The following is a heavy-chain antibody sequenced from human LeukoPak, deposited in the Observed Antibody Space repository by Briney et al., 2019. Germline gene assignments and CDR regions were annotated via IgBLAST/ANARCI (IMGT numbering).Heavy chain of an antibody. D-gene: IGHD1-1*01. CDR2: IYYSGST. J-gene: IGHJ5*02. CDR3: ARVSWGAGTTGWFDP. V-gene: IGHV4-59*01. CDR1: GGSISSYY. Sequence: PSETLSLTCTVSGGSISSYYWSWIRQPPGKGLEWIGYIYYSGSTNYNPSLKSRVTISVDTSKNQFSLKLSSVTAADTAVYYCARVSWGAGTTGWFDPRGQGTLVTVSS.